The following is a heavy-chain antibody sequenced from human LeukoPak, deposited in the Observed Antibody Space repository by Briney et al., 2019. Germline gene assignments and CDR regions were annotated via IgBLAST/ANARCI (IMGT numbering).Heavy chain of an antibody. J-gene: IGHJ4*02. D-gene: IGHD4-11*01. CDR3: ARGGPRTVTTGHGFDY. CDR1: GYTFTSYG. CDR2: INPSGGST. Sequence: GASVKVSCKASGYTFTSYGISWVRQAPGQGLEWMGIINPSGGSTSYAQKFQGRVTMTRDTSTSTVYMELSSLRSEDTAVYYCARGGPRTVTTGHGFDYWGQGTLVTVSS. V-gene: IGHV1-46*01.